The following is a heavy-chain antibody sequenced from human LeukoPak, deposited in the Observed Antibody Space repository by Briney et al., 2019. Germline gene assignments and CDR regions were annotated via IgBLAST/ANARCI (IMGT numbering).Heavy chain of an antibody. CDR3: ASTRPR. V-gene: IGHV4-38-2*02. J-gene: IGHJ4*02. D-gene: IGHD6-6*01. CDR2: IYHSGST. CDR1: GYSISSGYY. Sequence: PSETLSLTRTVSGYSISSGYYWGWIRQPPGKGLEWIGSIYHSGSTYYNPSLKSRVTISVDTSKNQFSLKLSSVTAADTAVYYCASTRPRWGQGTLVTVSS.